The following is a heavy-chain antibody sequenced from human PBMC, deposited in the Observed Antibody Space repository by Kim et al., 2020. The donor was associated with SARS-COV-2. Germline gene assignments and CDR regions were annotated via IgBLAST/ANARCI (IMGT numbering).Heavy chain of an antibody. CDR3: DASNY. D-gene: IGHD2-2*01. CDR2: ISDRGVRT. Sequence: GGSLRLSCAASGFTFSRYAMSWARQAPGKGLEWVSTISDRGVRTQYEDSATGRFTISIANSKSTLFLQMNSLRAEATAVYYCDASNYWGQGSLVTLSP. V-gene: IGHV3-23*01. CDR1: GFTFSRYA. J-gene: IGHJ4*02.